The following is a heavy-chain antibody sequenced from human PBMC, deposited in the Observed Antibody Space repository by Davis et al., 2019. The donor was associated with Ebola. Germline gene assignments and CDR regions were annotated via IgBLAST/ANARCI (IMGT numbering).Heavy chain of an antibody. V-gene: IGHV1-69*13. Sequence: SVTVSCKSSGCSFSSHLISWVRQAPRQGLAWVGGIIPIFDTPHYAQKFQGRITITAEASTSTAYMELSSRRSKDTATYFCARDFDGGNYYFDYWGPGTPVNVAS. CDR3: ARDFDGGNYYFDY. J-gene: IGHJ4*02. D-gene: IGHD3-9*01. CDR2: IIPIFDTP. CDR1: GCSFSSHL.